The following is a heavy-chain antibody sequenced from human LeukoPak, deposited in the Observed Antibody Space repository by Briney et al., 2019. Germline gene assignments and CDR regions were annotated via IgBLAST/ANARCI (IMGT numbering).Heavy chain of an antibody. CDR3: ASYYDSSGYSGYYYMDV. CDR2: IKWDGGRT. D-gene: IGHD3-22*01. V-gene: IGHV3-20*04. Sequence: GGSLRLSCAASGFTFDDHGMSWVRQAPGKGLEWVSGIKWDGGRTGYADSVKGRFTISRDNAKNSVYLQMNSLRAEDTALYYCASYYDSSGYSGYYYMDVWGKGTTVTISS. J-gene: IGHJ6*03. CDR1: GFTFDDHG.